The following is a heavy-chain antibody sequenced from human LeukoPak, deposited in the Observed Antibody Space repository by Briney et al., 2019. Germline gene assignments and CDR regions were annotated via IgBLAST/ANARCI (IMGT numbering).Heavy chain of an antibody. Sequence: GASVKVSCKASGYTLTSYAMNWVRQAPGQGLEWMGWINTNTGNPTYAQGFTGRFVFSLDTSVSTAYLQISSLKAEDTAVYYCASLAGQNRPKNWFDPWGQGTLVTVSS. CDR3: ASLAGQNRPKNWFDP. J-gene: IGHJ5*02. D-gene: IGHD6-19*01. CDR2: INTNTGNP. CDR1: GYTLTSYA. V-gene: IGHV7-4-1*02.